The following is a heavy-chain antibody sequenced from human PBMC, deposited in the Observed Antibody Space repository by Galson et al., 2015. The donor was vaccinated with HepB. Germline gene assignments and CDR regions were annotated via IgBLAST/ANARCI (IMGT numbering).Heavy chain of an antibody. Sequence: SVKVSCKASGYTFTGYYMHWVRQAPGQGLEWMGRTNPNSGGTNYAQKFQGRVTMTRDTSISTAYMELSSLTSDDTAFYFCASPGRDTANRFVNYWGQGTLVTVSS. J-gene: IGHJ4*02. CDR2: TNPNSGGT. D-gene: IGHD5-18*01. CDR3: ASPGRDTANRFVNY. V-gene: IGHV1-2*06. CDR1: GYTFTGYY.